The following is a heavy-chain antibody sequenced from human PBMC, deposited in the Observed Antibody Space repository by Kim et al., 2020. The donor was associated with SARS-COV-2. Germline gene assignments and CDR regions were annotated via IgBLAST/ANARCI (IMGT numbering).Heavy chain of an antibody. D-gene: IGHD2-21*01. V-gene: IGHV1-2*02. CDR2: INADSGGT. CDR1: GFTLTNYD. J-gene: IGHJ5*01. Sequence: ASVKVSCKASGFTLTNYDMHWVRQAPGQGLEWIGWINADSGGTNYAQKFQGRVTVTRDTSINTLYMELNRLTSDDTAAYYCAREVQHSNSYDCWGQGTLVTVSS. CDR3: AREVQHSNSYDC.